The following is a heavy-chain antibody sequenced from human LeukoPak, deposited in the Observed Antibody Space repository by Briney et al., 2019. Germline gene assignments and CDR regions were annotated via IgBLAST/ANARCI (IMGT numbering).Heavy chain of an antibody. CDR1: GFTFSSYG. V-gene: IGHV3-48*01. Sequence: PGGSLRLSCAASGFTFSSYGMNWVRQAPGKGLEWVSYISSSSSTIYYADSVKGRFTISRDNAKNSLYLQMNSLRAEDTAVYYCAKDHHYYDSSGYLSYFDYWGQGTLVTVSS. CDR2: ISSSSSTI. D-gene: IGHD3-22*01. J-gene: IGHJ4*02. CDR3: AKDHHYYDSSGYLSYFDY.